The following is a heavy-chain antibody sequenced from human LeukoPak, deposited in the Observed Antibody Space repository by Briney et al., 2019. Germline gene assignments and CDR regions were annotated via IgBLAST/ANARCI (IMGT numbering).Heavy chain of an antibody. Sequence: PSETLSLTCAVSGVSVSDDYWSWIRQSPEKGLEWIGEVTPGGYTIYNPSLRSRVIISEDTSENQLSLNVTSVTAADTALYYCARIRCGRGQARCYNHWAQGSLVTVSS. V-gene: IGHV4-34*01. CDR1: GVSVSDDY. D-gene: IGHD2-21*01. CDR3: ARIRCGRGQARCYNH. CDR2: VTPGGYT. J-gene: IGHJ5*02.